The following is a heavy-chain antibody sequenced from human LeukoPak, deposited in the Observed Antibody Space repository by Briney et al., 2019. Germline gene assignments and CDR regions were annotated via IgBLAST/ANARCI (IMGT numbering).Heavy chain of an antibody. J-gene: IGHJ4*02. CDR1: GGSISSSIYY. CDR3: ARVVVVAATSPYYFDY. V-gene: IGHV4-39*01. Sequence: SETLSLTCTVSGGSISSSIYYWGWIRQPPGKGLEWIGSIYYSGSTYYNPSLKSRVTISVDTSKSQFSLKLTSVTAADTAVYYCARVVVVAATSPYYFDYWGQGTLVTVSS. D-gene: IGHD2-15*01. CDR2: IYYSGST.